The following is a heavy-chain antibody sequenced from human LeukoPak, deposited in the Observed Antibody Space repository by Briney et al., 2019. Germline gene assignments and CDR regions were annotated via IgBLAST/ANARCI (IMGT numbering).Heavy chain of an antibody. Sequence: GGSLRLSCAASGFTFSSYTMSWVRQAPGKGLEWVSTITTSDGNTYYADSVKGRFTVYRDNSKNTLFLQMNSLRAEDTAVYYCAKDGGLWVSAHWGDSWGRGTLVTVSS. CDR2: ITTSDGNT. CDR3: AKDGGLWVSAHWGDS. CDR1: GFTFSSYT. V-gene: IGHV3-23*01. J-gene: IGHJ4*02. D-gene: IGHD7-27*01.